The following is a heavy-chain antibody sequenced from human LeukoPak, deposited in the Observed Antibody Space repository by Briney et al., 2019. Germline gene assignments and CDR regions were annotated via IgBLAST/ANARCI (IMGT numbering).Heavy chain of an antibody. CDR3: ARVNSLDAFDI. D-gene: IGHD5-18*01. CDR2: ISYDGSNK. Sequence: GGSLRLSCAASGFTFSSYSMNWVRQAPGKGLEWVAVISYDGSNKYYADSVKGRFTISRDNSKNTLYLQMNSLRAEDTAVYYCARVNSLDAFDIWGQGTMVTVSS. J-gene: IGHJ3*02. V-gene: IGHV3-30*03. CDR1: GFTFSSYS.